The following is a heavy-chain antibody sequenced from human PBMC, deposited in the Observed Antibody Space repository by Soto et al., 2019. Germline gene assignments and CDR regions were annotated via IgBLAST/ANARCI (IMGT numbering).Heavy chain of an antibody. J-gene: IGHJ5*02. D-gene: IGHD1-7*01. Sequence: GGSLRLSCAASGFTFSSYWMSWVRQAPGKGLEWVANIKQDGSEKYYVDSVKGRFTISRDNAKNSLYLQMNSLRAEDTAVYYCARDPRWGRINWNYWFDPWGQGTLVTVSS. V-gene: IGHV3-7*01. CDR2: IKQDGSEK. CDR3: ARDPRWGRINWNYWFDP. CDR1: GFTFSSYW.